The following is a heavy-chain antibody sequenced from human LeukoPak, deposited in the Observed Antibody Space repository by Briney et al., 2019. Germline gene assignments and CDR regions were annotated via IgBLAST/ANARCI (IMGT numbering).Heavy chain of an antibody. V-gene: IGHV4-39*01. Sequence: SETLSLTCTVSGGSISSSDYYWGWIRQPPGKGLEWIGTIYYSGITYYNSSLKSRVTISVDTSKNQFSLNLSSVTAADTAVYYCARQALRLPAAGGWFDPWGQGILVTVSS. CDR3: ARQALRLPAAGGWFDP. CDR2: IYYSGIT. J-gene: IGHJ5*02. CDR1: GGSISSSDYY. D-gene: IGHD2-2*01.